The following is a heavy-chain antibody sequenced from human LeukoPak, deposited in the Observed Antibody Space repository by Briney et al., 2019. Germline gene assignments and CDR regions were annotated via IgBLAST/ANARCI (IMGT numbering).Heavy chain of an antibody. Sequence: SETLSLTCTVSGGSISSYYWSWIRQPPGKGLEWIGYIYYSGSTNYNPSLKSRVTISVDTSKNQFSLKLSSVTAADTAVYYCAGTSRSPDNWFDPWGQGTLVTVSS. CDR1: GGSISSYY. J-gene: IGHJ5*02. D-gene: IGHD6-6*01. CDR2: IYYSGST. V-gene: IGHV4-59*01. CDR3: AGTSRSPDNWFDP.